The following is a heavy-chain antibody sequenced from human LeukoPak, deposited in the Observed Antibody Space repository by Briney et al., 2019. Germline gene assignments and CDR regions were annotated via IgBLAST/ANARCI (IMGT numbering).Heavy chain of an antibody. V-gene: IGHV3-7*01. Sequence: GGSLRLSCAASGFTFSSYWMSWVRQAPGKGLEWVANIKQDGSEKYYVDSVKGRFTISRDNAKNSLYLQMNSLRAEDTAVYYCARARFLEWLFPIFDYWGQGTLVTVSS. CDR2: IKQDGSEK. CDR1: GFTFSSYW. CDR3: ARARFLEWLFPIFDY. D-gene: IGHD3-3*01. J-gene: IGHJ4*02.